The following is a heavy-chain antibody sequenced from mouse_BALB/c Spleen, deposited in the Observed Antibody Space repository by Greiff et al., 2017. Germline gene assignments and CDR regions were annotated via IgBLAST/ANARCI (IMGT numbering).Heavy chain of an antibody. D-gene: IGHD1-1*01. CDR2: INPSTGYT. V-gene: IGHV1-7*01. Sequence: QVHVKQSGAELAKPGASVKMSCKASGYTFTSYWMHWVKQRPGQGLEWIGYINPSTGYTEYNQKFKDKATLTADKSSSTAYMQLSSLTSEDSAVYYCVATTVVAGYYAMDYWGQGTSVTVSS. J-gene: IGHJ4*01. CDR3: VATTVVAGYYAMDY. CDR1: GYTFTSYW.